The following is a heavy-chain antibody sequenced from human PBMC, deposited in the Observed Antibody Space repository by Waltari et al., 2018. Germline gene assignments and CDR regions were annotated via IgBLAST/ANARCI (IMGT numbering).Heavy chain of an antibody. CDR2: IWYDGSNK. CDR1: GFTFSSFG. CDR3: ARDHGYGAIDYYYYGMDV. J-gene: IGHJ6*01. V-gene: IGHV3-33*01. Sequence: QVQLVESGGGVVQSGRSLRLSCAASGFTFSSFGMHWVRQAPGKGLEWVAFIWYDGSNKCYADSVKGRLIISRDNSNNTLSLQMNSLRAEDTAVYYCARDHGYGAIDYYYYGMDVWGQGTTVTVSS. D-gene: IGHD5-12*01.